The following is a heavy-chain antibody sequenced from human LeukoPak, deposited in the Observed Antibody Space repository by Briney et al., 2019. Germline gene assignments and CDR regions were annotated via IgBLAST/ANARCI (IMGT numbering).Heavy chain of an antibody. Sequence: GRSLRLSCAASGFTFSSYAMHWVRQAPGKGLEWVADISYDGSNKYYADSVKGRFTISRDNSKNTLYLQMNSLRAEDTAVYYCAKEGRRKGAAMLDYWGQGTLVTVSS. V-gene: IGHV3-30*04. J-gene: IGHJ4*02. CDR1: GFTFSSYA. CDR2: ISYDGSNK. D-gene: IGHD2-2*01. CDR3: AKEGRRKGAAMLDY.